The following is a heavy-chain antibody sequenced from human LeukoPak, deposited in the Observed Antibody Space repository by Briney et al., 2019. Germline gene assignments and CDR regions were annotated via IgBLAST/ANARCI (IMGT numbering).Heavy chain of an antibody. Sequence: GGSLRLSCAASGFTVSSNYMSWVRQAPGKGLEWVSFIYIGGVTHYADSVKGRFTISRDNSKNTLNLQMNSLRAEDTAGYYCARGLVATTGYYYYAMDVWGQGTTVTVSS. J-gene: IGHJ6*02. D-gene: IGHD5-12*01. V-gene: IGHV3-53*01. CDR1: GFTVSSNY. CDR3: ARGLVATTGYYYYAMDV. CDR2: IYIGGVT.